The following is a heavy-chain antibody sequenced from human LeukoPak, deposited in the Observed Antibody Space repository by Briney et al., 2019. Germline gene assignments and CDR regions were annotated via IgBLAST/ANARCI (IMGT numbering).Heavy chain of an antibody. D-gene: IGHD3-22*01. CDR3: AKESYYYFPFDY. V-gene: IGHV3-30*18. CDR2: ISYDGSNK. J-gene: IGHJ4*02. CDR1: GFTFSSYG. Sequence: PGGSLRLSCAASGFTFSSYGMHWVRQAPGKGLEWVAVISYDGSNKYYADSVKGRFTISRDNSKNTLYLQMNSLRAEDTAVYYCAKESYYYFPFDYWGQGTLVTVSS.